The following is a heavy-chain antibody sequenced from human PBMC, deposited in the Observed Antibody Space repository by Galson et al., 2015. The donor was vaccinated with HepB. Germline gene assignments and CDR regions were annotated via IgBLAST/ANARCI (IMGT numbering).Heavy chain of an antibody. V-gene: IGHV3-30*03. Sequence: SLRLSCAASGFTFSRYGLHWVRQAPGKGLEWVAVISYDGSNKYYADSVKGLFTISRDNSKNTLYLQMNSLRAEDTAVYYCAIPYYVSSGYQFDYWGQGTLVTVSS. J-gene: IGHJ4*02. CDR2: ISYDGSNK. D-gene: IGHD3-22*01. CDR1: GFTFSRYG. CDR3: AIPYYVSSGYQFDY.